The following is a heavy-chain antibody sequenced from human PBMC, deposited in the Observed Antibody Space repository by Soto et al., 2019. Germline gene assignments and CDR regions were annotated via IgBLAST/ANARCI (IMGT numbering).Heavy chain of an antibody. CDR2: IVVGSGNT. J-gene: IGHJ4*02. CDR1: GFTFTSSA. CDR3: AAEAEVAATLFDY. V-gene: IGHV1-58*01. D-gene: IGHD2-15*01. Sequence: SVKVSCKASGFTFTSSAVQWVRQARGQRLEWIGWIVVGSGNTNYAQKFQERVTITRDMSTSTAYMELSSLRSEDTAVYYCAAEAEVAATLFDYWGQGTLVTVSS.